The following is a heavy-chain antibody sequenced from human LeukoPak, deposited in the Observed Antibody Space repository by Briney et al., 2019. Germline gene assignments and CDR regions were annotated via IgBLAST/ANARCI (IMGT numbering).Heavy chain of an antibody. J-gene: IGHJ3*02. CDR1: GFTFSSYA. V-gene: IGHV3-23*01. D-gene: IGHD6-19*01. CDR2: ICGSGGST. Sequence: GGSLRLSCAPSGFTFSSYAMSCVRQAPGKGLEWVSAICGSGGSTYYAESVKGRFTISRDNSKNPLYLQMNSLRAEDTAVYYCAKALGIAGAGDDAIDIWGQGTMVTVSS. CDR3: AKALGIAGAGDDAIDI.